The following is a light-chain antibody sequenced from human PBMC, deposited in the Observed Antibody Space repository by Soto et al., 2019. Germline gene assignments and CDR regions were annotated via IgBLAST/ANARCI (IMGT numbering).Light chain of an antibody. V-gene: IGLV2-14*03. CDR3: SSFTRGRTPCV. CDR1: SSDIGDYNY. CDR2: EVT. J-gene: IGLJ1*01. Sequence: QSALTQPASVSGSRGPSITISCTGTSSDIGDYNYVSWYKQYPGKAPKLIIFEVTNRPAGISNRFSGSKSGNTASLTISGLQAEDEADYYCSSFTRGRTPCVFGSGTKLTVL.